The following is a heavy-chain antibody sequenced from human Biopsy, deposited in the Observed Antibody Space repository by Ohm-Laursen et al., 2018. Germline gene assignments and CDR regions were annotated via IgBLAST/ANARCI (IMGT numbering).Heavy chain of an antibody. CDR2: IYDRGSTA. J-gene: IGHJ4*02. CDR3: ARGMRSSGWPYFDS. Sequence: GTLSLTCTASGDSVSSGSFYWTWIRQPPGQGLEYIGYIYDRGSTANYNPSLESRVTMSVDMPKNQFSLKLSSVTAADMAIYYCARGMRSSGWPYFDSWGQGTLVTVSS. CDR1: GDSVSSGSFY. D-gene: IGHD6-19*01. V-gene: IGHV4-61*01.